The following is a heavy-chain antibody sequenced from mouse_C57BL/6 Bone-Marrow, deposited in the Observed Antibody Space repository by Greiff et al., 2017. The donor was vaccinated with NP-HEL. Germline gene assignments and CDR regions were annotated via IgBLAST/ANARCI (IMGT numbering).Heavy chain of an antibody. Sequence: EVQRVESGPGMVKPSQSLSLSCTVTGYSITSGYDWHWIRHFPGNQLEWMGYISYSGSTNYNPSFKSRISITHDTSKNHFFLKLNSVTTEDTATYYCAREGGYYAMDYWGQGTSVTVSS. V-gene: IGHV3-1*01. CDR2: ISYSGST. CDR1: GYSITSGYD. CDR3: AREGGYYAMDY. J-gene: IGHJ4*01.